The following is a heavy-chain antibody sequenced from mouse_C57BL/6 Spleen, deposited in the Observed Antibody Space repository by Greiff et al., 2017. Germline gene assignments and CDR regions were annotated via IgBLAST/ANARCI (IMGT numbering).Heavy chain of an antibody. CDR1: GYAFSSYW. CDR3: ARSEYYGSSPYYAMDY. J-gene: IGHJ4*01. D-gene: IGHD1-1*01. Sequence: QVQLKESGAELVKPGASVKISCKASGYAFSSYWMNWVKQRPGKGLEWIGQIYPGDGDTNYNGKFKGKATLTADKPSSTAYMQRSGLTSEDSAVSFCARSEYYGSSPYYAMDYWGQGTSVTVSS. CDR2: IYPGDGDT. V-gene: IGHV1-80*01.